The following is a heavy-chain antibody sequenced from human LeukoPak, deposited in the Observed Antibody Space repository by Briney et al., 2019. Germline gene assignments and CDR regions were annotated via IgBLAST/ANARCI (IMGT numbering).Heavy chain of an antibody. D-gene: IGHD6-13*01. J-gene: IGHJ4*02. CDR2: ISYDGSNK. CDR3: AIDPGVAAF. V-gene: IGHV3-30*03. Sequence: GRSLRLSCAASGFTFSSYGMHWVRQAPGKGLEWVAVISYDGSNKYYADSVKGRFTISRDNSKNTLYLQMNSLRAEDSAVYYCAIDPGVAAFWGQGTLVTVSS. CDR1: GFTFSSYG.